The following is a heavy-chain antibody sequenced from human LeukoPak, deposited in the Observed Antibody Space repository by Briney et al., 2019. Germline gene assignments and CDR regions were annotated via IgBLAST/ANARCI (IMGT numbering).Heavy chain of an antibody. CDR1: GFTFSSYS. V-gene: IGHV3-48*01. CDR3: ARGLLGIDY. CDR2: ISSSSSTI. J-gene: IGHJ4*02. D-gene: IGHD2-8*02. Sequence: GGSLRLSCAASGFTFSSYSMNWVRQAPGKGLEWVSYISSSSSTIYYADSVKGRFTISRDNAKNSLYLQMNSLGAEDTAVYYCARGLLGIDYWGQGTLVTVSS.